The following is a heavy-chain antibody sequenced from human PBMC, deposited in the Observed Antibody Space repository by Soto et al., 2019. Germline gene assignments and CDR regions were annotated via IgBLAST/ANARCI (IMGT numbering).Heavy chain of an antibody. CDR1: GYTFTNYA. CDR3: ARVGAAAGPYYFDY. V-gene: IGHV1-3*01. J-gene: IGHJ4*02. Sequence: ASVKVSCKASGYTFTNYAIHWVCQAPGQRLEWMGWTNAGNGNTKYSQKFQGRVTITRDTSASTAYMELSSLRSEDTAVYYCARVGAAAGPYYFDYWGQGTLVTVSS. CDR2: TNAGNGNT. D-gene: IGHD6-13*01.